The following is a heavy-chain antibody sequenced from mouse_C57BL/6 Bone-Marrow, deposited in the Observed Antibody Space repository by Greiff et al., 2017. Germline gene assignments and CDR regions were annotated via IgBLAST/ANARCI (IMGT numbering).Heavy chain of an antibody. V-gene: IGHV2-9-1*01. CDR1: GFSLTSYA. CDR3: ARYLYFDV. Sequence: VKVVESGPGLVAPSQCLSISCNVSGFSLTSYAISWVRQPPGKGLEWLGVIWTGGGTNYNSALKSRLSISKANSKSQVFLTMNRLQTDDTARYYCARYLYFDVWGTGTTVTVSS. CDR2: IWTGGGT. J-gene: IGHJ1*03.